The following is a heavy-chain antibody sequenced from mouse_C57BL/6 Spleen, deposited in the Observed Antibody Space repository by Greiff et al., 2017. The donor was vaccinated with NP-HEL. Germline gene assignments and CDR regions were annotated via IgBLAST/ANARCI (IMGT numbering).Heavy chain of an antibody. CDR2: IDPSDSET. J-gene: IGHJ1*03. CDR3: ARDYGSSYWYFDV. CDR1: GYTFTSYW. D-gene: IGHD1-1*01. Sequence: QVQLKEPGAELVRPGSSVKLSCKASGYTFTSYWMHWVKQRPIQGLEWIGNIDPSDSETHYNQKFKDKATLTVDKSSSTAYMQLSSLTSEDSAVYYCARDYGSSYWYFDVWGTGTTVTVSS. V-gene: IGHV1-52*01.